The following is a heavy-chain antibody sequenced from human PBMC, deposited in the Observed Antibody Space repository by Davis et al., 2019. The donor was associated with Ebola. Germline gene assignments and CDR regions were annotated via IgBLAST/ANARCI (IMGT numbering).Heavy chain of an antibody. CDR1: GFTFRSYA. CDR3: ATCAYSGYHRSTAFDY. V-gene: IGHV3-30-3*01. CDR2: LSYNGNDE. J-gene: IGHJ4*02. D-gene: IGHD5-12*01. Sequence: GESLKISCAASGFTFRSYAMHWVRQAPGKGLEWVALLSYNGNDESYADSVKGRFTISRDNSKSTLYLQMNSLRPEETAVYYCATCAYSGYHRSTAFDYWGQGTLVPVSS.